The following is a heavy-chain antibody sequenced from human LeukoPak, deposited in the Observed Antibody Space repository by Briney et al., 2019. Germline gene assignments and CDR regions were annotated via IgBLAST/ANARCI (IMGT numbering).Heavy chain of an antibody. D-gene: IGHD3-22*01. CDR2: IYYSGST. CDR3: ARQGRISMIVVLIEDAFDI. J-gene: IGHJ3*02. CDR1: GGSISSSSYY. Sequence: SETLSLTCTVSGGSISSSSYYWGWIRQPPGKGLEWIGSIYYSGSTYYNPSLKSRVTIFVDTSKNQFSLKLSSVTAADTAVYYCARQGRISMIVVLIEDAFDIWGQGTMVTVSS. V-gene: IGHV4-39*01.